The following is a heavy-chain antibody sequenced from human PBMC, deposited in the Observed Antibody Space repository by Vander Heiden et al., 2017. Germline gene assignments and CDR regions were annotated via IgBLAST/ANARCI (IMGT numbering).Heavy chain of an antibody. CDR2: SSSSSSYI. Sequence: EVQLVESGGGLVKPGGSLRLSCAASGLTFSSYSMNWVRQAPGKGLEWVSSSSSSSSYIYYADSVKGRFTISRDNAKNSLYLQMNSLRAEDTAVYYCARASNGYSSSFDYWGQGTLVTVSS. D-gene: IGHD6-6*01. J-gene: IGHJ4*02. CDR3: ARASNGYSSSFDY. V-gene: IGHV3-21*01. CDR1: GLTFSSYS.